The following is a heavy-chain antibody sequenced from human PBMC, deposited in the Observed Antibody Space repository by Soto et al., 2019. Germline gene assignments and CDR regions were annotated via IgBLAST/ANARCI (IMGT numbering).Heavy chain of an antibody. J-gene: IGHJ5*02. Sequence: QVQLVQSGAEVKKPGASVKVSCKASGYTFTSYYMHWVRQAPGQGLEWMGIINPSGGSTSYAQKSQGRVTMTRDTSTSTVYMELSSLGSEDTAVYYCARGSDLGPSDNWFDPWGQGTLVTVSS. CDR1: GYTFTSYY. V-gene: IGHV1-46*01. CDR3: ARGSDLGPSDNWFDP. CDR2: INPSGGST.